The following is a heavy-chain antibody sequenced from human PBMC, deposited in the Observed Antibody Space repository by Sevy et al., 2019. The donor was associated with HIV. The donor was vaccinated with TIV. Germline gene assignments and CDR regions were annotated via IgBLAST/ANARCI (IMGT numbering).Heavy chain of an antibody. V-gene: IGHV3-48*03. CDR1: GFTFSSYE. J-gene: IGHJ4*02. CDR2: ISSSGSTI. CDR3: ARDRGYSGYGGDY. Sequence: GGCLRLSCAASGFTFSSYEMNWVRQAPGKGLEWVSYISSSGSTIYYADSVKGRFTISRDNAKNSLYLQMNSLRAEDTYGYYCARDRGYSGYGGDYWGQGTLVTVSS. D-gene: IGHD5-12*01.